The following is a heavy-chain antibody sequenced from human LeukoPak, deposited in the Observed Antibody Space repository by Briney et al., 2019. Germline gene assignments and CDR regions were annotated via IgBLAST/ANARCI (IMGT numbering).Heavy chain of an antibody. CDR3: AREGILGYYYGSGRPLYYFDY. V-gene: IGHV3-48*03. CDR1: GFTFSSYE. D-gene: IGHD3-10*01. CDR2: ISRSGITL. J-gene: IGHJ4*02. Sequence: LRLSCAASGFTFSSYEMNWVRQAPGKGLEGVSYISRSGITLYYADSVKGRFTISRDNAKNSLYLQMNRLRAEDTAVYYCAREGILGYYYGSGRPLYYFDYWGQGTLVTVSS.